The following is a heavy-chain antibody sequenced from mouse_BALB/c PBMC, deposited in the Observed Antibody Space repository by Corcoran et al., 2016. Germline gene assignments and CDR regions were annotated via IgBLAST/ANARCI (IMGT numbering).Heavy chain of an antibody. D-gene: IGHD4-1*01. CDR2: ILPGSGST. J-gene: IGHJ2*01. Sequence: QVQLQQSGAELMKPGASVKISCKATGYTFSSYWIEWVKQRPGHGLEWIGEILPGSGSTNYNEKFKGKATFTADTSSNTAYMQLSSLTSKDSAVYYCARNWDGENYFDYWGQGTTLTVSS. CDR3: ARNWDGENYFDY. CDR1: GYTFSSYW. V-gene: IGHV1-9*01.